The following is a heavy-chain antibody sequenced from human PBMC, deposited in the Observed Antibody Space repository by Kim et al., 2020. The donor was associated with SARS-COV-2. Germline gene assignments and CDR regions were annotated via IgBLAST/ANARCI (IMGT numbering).Heavy chain of an antibody. J-gene: IGHJ4*02. CDR3: AKDGGSGSYNDY. Sequence: YYADSVKGRFTISRDNSKNTLYLQMNSLRAEDMAVYYCAKDGGSGSYNDYWGQGTLVTVSS. V-gene: IGHV3-23*03. D-gene: IGHD1-26*01.